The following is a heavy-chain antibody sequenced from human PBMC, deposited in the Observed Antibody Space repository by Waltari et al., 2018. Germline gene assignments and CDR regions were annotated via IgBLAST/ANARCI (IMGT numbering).Heavy chain of an antibody. CDR1: GGSISSYY. V-gene: IGHV4-59*01. CDR3: ARVGYYYDSSGYLGSMWYFDY. J-gene: IGHJ4*02. D-gene: IGHD3-22*01. Sequence: QVQLQESGPGLLKPSETLSLTCTVSGGSISSYYWSWIRQPPGKGLEWIGYIYYSGSTNYNPSLKSRVTISVDTSKNQFSLKLSSVTAADTAVYYCARVGYYYDSSGYLGSMWYFDYWGQGTLVTVSS. CDR2: IYYSGST.